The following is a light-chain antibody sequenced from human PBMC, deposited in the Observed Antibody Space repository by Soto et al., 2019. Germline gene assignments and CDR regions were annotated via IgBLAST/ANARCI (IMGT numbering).Light chain of an antibody. Sequence: QSALTQPASVSGSPGQSITFSCTGATSDVVGFNYVSWYQHHPGKAPKLMIYDVSNRPSGVSNRCSGSKSGNTASLTISELQAEDEANYYCSSYTSSRVFGTGTKLTVL. CDR2: DVS. CDR1: TSDVVGFNY. V-gene: IGLV2-14*03. CDR3: SSYTSSRV. J-gene: IGLJ1*01.